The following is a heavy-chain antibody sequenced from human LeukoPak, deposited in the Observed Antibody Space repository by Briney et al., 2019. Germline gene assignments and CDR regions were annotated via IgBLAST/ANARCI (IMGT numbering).Heavy chain of an antibody. V-gene: IGHV3-23*01. CDR3: AKERGTAMVTPFDY. J-gene: IGHJ4*02. D-gene: IGHD5-18*01. Sequence: GGSLRLSCAASGFTFNSYAMSWVRQAPWERLQWVSGISDSGGNTYYADSVKGRFTISRDNSKNTLYLQMNSLRAEDTAVYYCAKERGTAMVTPFDYWGQGTLVTVSS. CDR2: ISDSGGNT. CDR1: GFTFNSYA.